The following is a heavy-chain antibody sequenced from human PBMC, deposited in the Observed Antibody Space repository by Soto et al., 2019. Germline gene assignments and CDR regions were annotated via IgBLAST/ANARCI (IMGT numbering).Heavy chain of an antibody. J-gene: IGHJ4*02. CDR1: GFTFSSYA. CDR2: ISYDGSNK. Sequence: QVQLVESGGGVVQPWRSLRLSCAASGFTFSSYAMHWVRQAPGKGLEWVAVISYDGSNKYYADCVKGRCTISRDNSKNTLYLQMNSLRAEDTAVYYCARGPRIAARAAFDYWGQGTLVTVST. CDR3: ARGPRIAARAAFDY. V-gene: IGHV3-30-3*01. D-gene: IGHD6-6*01.